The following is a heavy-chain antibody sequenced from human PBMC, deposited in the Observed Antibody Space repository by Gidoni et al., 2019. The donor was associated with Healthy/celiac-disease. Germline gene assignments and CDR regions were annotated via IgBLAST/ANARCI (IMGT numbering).Heavy chain of an antibody. Sequence: QVQLVESGGGVVQPGRSLRLSCAASGFTFSSYGMHWVRQAPGKGLEWVAVISYDGSNKYYADSVKGRFTISRDNSKNTLYLQMNSLRAEDTAVYYCAKPSGDYGGAFDIWGQGTMVTVSS. D-gene: IGHD4-17*01. CDR3: AKPSGDYGGAFDI. CDR2: ISYDGSNK. CDR1: GFTFSSYG. J-gene: IGHJ3*02. V-gene: IGHV3-30*18.